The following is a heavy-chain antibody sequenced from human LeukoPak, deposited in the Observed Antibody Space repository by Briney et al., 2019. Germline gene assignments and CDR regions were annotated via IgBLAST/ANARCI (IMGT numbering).Heavy chain of an antibody. CDR1: GGSISCYY. CDR2: IYYSGST. CDR3: ARHGWLREVRNWFDP. Sequence: PSETLSLTCTVSGGSISCYYWSWIRQPPGKGLEWIGYIYYSGSTNYNPSLKSRVTIPVDTSKNQFSLKLSSVTAADTAVYYCARHGWLREVRNWFDPWGQGTLVTVSS. V-gene: IGHV4-59*08. J-gene: IGHJ5*02. D-gene: IGHD5-12*01.